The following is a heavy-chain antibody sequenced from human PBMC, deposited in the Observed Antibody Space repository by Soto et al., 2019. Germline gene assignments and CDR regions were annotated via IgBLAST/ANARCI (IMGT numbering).Heavy chain of an antibody. CDR2: INPNSGGT. CDR1: GYTFTGYY. Sequence: ASVKVSCKASGYTFTGYYMHWVRQAPGQGLEWMGWINPNSGGTNYAQKFQGRVTMTRDTSISTAYMELSRLRSDDTAVYYCARDREWELLAFDIWGQGTMVTVSS. CDR3: ARDREWELLAFDI. D-gene: IGHD1-26*01. V-gene: IGHV1-2*02. J-gene: IGHJ3*02.